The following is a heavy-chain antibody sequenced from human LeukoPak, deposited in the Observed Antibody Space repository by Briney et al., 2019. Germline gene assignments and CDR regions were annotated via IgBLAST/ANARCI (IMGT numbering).Heavy chain of an antibody. CDR1: GGSISSGGYY. CDR3: ARTLNIVVVPAALHWFDP. Sequence: SETLSLTCTVSGGSISSGGYYWSWIRQHPGKGLEWIGYIYYSGSTYYNPSLKSRVTISVDTSKNQFSLKLSSVTAADTAVYYCARTLNIVVVPAALHWFDPWGQGTLVTVSS. D-gene: IGHD2-2*01. J-gene: IGHJ5*02. V-gene: IGHV4-31*03. CDR2: IYYSGST.